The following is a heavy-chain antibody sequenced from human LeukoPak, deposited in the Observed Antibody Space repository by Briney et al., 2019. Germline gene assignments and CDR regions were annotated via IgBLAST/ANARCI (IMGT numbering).Heavy chain of an antibody. D-gene: IGHD3-9*01. CDR2: IVGSGGST. V-gene: IGHV3-23*01. J-gene: IGHJ4*02. CDR3: AKWGDYDILTGYYDSDY. CDR1: GFTFSNYA. Sequence: GGSLRLSCAASGFTFSNYAMSWVRQAPGKGLESVSAIVGSGGSTYYADSVKGRFTISRDNPKNTLYLQMSSLRAEDTAVYYCAKWGDYDILTGYYDSDYWGQGTLVTVSS.